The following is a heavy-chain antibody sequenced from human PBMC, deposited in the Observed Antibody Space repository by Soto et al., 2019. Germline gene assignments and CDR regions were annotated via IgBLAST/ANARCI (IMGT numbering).Heavy chain of an antibody. CDR2: VFYSGST. CDR3: ARDRRGSGWGNWFDP. CDR1: GDSISVYY. D-gene: IGHD6-19*01. V-gene: IGHV4-59*01. J-gene: IGHJ5*02. Sequence: QVQLQESGPGLVKPSETLSLTCSVSGDSISVYYWRWIRQPPGKGLEWIGYVFYSGSTNYNPSLKSRVTISVDTSKNQFSLKLSSVTAADTAVYYCARDRRGSGWGNWFDPWGQGIPVTVSS.